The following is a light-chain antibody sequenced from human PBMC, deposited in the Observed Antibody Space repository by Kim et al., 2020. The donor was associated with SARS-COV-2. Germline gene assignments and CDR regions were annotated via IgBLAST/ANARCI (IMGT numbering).Light chain of an antibody. V-gene: IGKV3-11*01. CDR1: QTIGIS. J-gene: IGKJ4*01. CDR2: DAA. CDR3: QQRNNWPPAVT. Sequence: PGERSILSCRASQTIGISLGWYQHKLGQAPRLLIYDAANRAAGIPDRFSGGGSGTDFTLTISSLEPEDFAIYHCQQRNNWPPAVTFGGGTKVDIK.